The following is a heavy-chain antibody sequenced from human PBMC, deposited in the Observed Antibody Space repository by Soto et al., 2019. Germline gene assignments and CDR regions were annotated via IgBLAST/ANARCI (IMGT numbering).Heavy chain of an antibody. CDR1: GFTFSSYG. J-gene: IGHJ3*02. CDR3: AKGLGGRGMLERRNDAFDI. CDR2: ISYDGSNK. V-gene: IGHV3-30*18. Sequence: AVGSLRLSCAASGFTFSSYGMHWVRQAPGKGLEWVAVISYDGSNKYYADSVKGRFTISRDNSKNTLYLQMNSLRAEDTAVYYCAKGLGGRGMLERRNDAFDIWGQGAMVTVSS. D-gene: IGHD1-1*01.